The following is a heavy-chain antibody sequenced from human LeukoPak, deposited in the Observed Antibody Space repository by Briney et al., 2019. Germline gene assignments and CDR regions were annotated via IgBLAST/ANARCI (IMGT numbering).Heavy chain of an antibody. D-gene: IGHD1-26*01. J-gene: IGHJ4*02. CDR2: ISSSSSYI. V-gene: IGHV3-21*01. CDR1: GFTLSSYS. Sequence: GGSLRLSCAASGFTLSSYSMNWVRQAPGKGLEWVSSISSSSSYIYYADSVKGRFTISRDNSKNTLYLQMNSLRAEDTAVYYCARGGDFDYWGQGTLVTVSS. CDR3: ARGGDFDY.